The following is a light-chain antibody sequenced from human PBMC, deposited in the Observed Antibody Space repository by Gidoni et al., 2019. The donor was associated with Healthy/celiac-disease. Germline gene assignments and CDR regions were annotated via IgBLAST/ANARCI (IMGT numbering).Light chain of an antibody. Sequence: DIHMTHSPSSLSASVGDRVTITCLPSQSISSYLHWYQQKPGKAPKLLIYAASRLQSRGTSRCSGSRSGTEVTLTISSLQPEDVATDYCQQSYSNPALTFGGGTKVEIK. CDR2: AAS. J-gene: IGKJ4*01. CDR3: QQSYSNPALT. CDR1: QSISSY. V-gene: IGKV1-39*01.